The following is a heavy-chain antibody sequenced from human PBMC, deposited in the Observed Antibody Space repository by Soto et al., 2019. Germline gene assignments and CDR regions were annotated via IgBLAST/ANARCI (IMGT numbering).Heavy chain of an antibody. D-gene: IGHD3-3*01. CDR3: AGDGGAHTIYYGMDV. CDR1: RDTFTRYA. Sequence: ALVKVSCKASRDTFTRYAIHWVRQARGQRHEWMGCINAANANTKYSQKFQGRVTITRDTSASKAYRQLSSLGSGDTAVYYCAGDGGAHTIYYGMDVWSQGTTITVCS. V-gene: IGHV1-3*01. CDR2: INAANANT. J-gene: IGHJ6*02.